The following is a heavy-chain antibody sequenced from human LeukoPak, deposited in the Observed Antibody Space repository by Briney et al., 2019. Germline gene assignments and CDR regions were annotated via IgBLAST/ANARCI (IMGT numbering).Heavy chain of an antibody. CDR1: GYSFINHW. D-gene: IGHD6-19*01. CDR2: IYPGDSDT. V-gene: IGHV5-51*01. J-gene: IGHJ4*02. CDR3: ARKDSSGIYYFDY. Sequence: GESLKISCKGSGYSFINHWIGWVRQMPGKGLEWMGVIYPGDSDTRYSPSFQGQVTISADKSISTAYLQWSSLKASDTAMYYCARKDSSGIYYFDYWGQGTLVTVSS.